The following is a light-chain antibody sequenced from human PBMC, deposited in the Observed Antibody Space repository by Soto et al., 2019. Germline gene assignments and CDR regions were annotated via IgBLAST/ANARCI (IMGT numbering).Light chain of an antibody. CDR1: RSDVGNYNF. J-gene: IGLJ1*01. V-gene: IGLV2-14*03. Sequence: QSALTQPASVSGSPGQSITISCTGTRSDVGNYNFVSWYQHHPGKAPKLIIYDVGSRPSGVSNRFSGSKSGNTAFLAIYGLQAEDESDYYCCPYTIDHPRLYVFGTGTKLTVL. CDR2: DVG. CDR3: CPYTIDHPRLYV.